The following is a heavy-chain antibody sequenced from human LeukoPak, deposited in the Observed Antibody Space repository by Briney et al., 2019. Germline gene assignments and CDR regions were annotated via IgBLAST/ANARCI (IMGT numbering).Heavy chain of an antibody. CDR3: ARGPYSYDSSGAFDI. CDR1: GDSISSGDYY. D-gene: IGHD3-22*01. J-gene: IGHJ3*02. Sequence: PSETLSLTCTVSGDSISSGDYYWSWIRQPAGKGLEWIGRISSSGSTNYNSSLKSRVTISVDTSKNQFSLKLSSVTAADTAVYFCARGPYSYDSSGAFDIWGQGTMVTVSS. V-gene: IGHV4-61*02. CDR2: ISSSGST.